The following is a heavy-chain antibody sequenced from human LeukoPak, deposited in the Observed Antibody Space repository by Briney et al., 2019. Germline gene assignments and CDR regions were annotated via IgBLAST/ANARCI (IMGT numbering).Heavy chain of an antibody. J-gene: IGHJ3*02. CDR1: GFTFSSYA. CDR2: ISGSGGST. D-gene: IGHD3-3*01. Sequence: GGSLRLSCAASGFTFSSYAMTWVRQAPGKGLEWVSAISGSGGSTYYADSVKGRFTISRDNSKNTLYLQMNSLRAEDTAVYYCAKGYDFWSGYYHDDAFDIWGQGTMVTVSS. CDR3: AKGYDFWSGYYHDDAFDI. V-gene: IGHV3-23*01.